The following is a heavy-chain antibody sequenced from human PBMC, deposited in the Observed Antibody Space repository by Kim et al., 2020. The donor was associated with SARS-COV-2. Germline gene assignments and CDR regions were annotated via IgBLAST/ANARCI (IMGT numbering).Heavy chain of an antibody. J-gene: IGHJ6*02. CDR2: IYYSGST. CDR3: AAGGDFVFWSGPKAYYYYYGMDV. CDR1: GGSISSYY. V-gene: IGHV4-59*13. D-gene: IGHD3-3*01. Sequence: SETLSLTCTVSGGSISSYYWSWIRQPPGKGLEWIGYIYYSGSTNYNPSLKSRVTISVDTSKNQFSLKLSSVTAADTAVYYCAAGGDFVFWSGPKAYYYYYGMDVWGQGTTVTVSS.